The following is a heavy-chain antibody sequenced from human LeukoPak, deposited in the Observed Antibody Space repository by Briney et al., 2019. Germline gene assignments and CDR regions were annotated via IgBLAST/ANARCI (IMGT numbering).Heavy chain of an antibody. CDR1: GYTLTELS. Sequence: GASVKVSCMVSGYTLTELSMHWVRQAPGKGLEWMGGFDPEDGETIYAQKFQGRVTMTEDTSTDKAYRELSSLRSEDTAVYYCATGFVHYAPVWGQGTLVSVSS. CDR3: ATGFVHYAPV. D-gene: IGHD3-16*01. J-gene: IGHJ4*02. CDR2: FDPEDGET. V-gene: IGHV1-24*01.